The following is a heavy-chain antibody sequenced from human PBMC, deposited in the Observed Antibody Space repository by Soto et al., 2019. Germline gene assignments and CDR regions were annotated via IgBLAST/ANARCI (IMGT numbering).Heavy chain of an antibody. CDR2: IIPIFGTA. CDR3: ARGPGGSSVGEKAYYYYGMDV. V-gene: IGHV1-69*01. Sequence: QVQLVQSGAEVKKPGSSVKVSCKASGGTFSSYAISWVRQAPGQGLEWMGGIIPIFGTANYAQKFQARVTRNVDESTSTAYMELSSLRSEDTAVYYCARGPGGSSVGEKAYYYYGMDVWGQGTTVTVSS. CDR1: GGTFSSYA. D-gene: IGHD6-6*01. J-gene: IGHJ6*02.